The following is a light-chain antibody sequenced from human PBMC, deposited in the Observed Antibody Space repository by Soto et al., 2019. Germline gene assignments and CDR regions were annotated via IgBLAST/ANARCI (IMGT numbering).Light chain of an antibody. Sequence: EIVLTQSPDTLVLSPGERATLSCRASQSVTSNYLAWYQQKPGQAPRLLIFGISSRATGIPDRFSGSGSGTDFTLTIARLEPEDFAVYSCQQYGSSYAFGQGTKLEIK. CDR3: QQYGSSYA. CDR2: GIS. V-gene: IGKV3-20*01. CDR1: QSVTSNY. J-gene: IGKJ2*01.